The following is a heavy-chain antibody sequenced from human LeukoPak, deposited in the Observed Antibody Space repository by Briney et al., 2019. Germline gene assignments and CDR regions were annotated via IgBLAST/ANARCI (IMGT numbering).Heavy chain of an antibody. CDR1: GGSFSGYY. J-gene: IGHJ3*02. Sequence: SETLSLTCAVYGGSFSGYYWSWIRQPLGKGLEWIGEINHSGSTNYNPSLKSRVTISVDTSKNQFSLKLSSVTAADTAVYYCARDSYCRGGNCYSDGFDIWGQGTMVTVSS. CDR3: ARDSYCRGGNCYSDGFDI. D-gene: IGHD2-15*01. CDR2: INHSGST. V-gene: IGHV4-34*01.